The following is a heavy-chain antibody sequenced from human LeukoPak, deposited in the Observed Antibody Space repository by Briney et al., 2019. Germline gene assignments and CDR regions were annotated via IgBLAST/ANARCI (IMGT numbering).Heavy chain of an antibody. Sequence: SETLSLTCTVSGGSISSSSYYWGWIRQPPGKGLEWIGSIFYSGSTYYNPSLQSRVTISVDTFNNEFSLKLSSVTAADTAVYYCASHLSMVRGIGIFDYWGQGTLVTVSS. D-gene: IGHD3-10*01. V-gene: IGHV4-39*01. CDR2: IFYSGST. CDR3: ASHLSMVRGIGIFDY. J-gene: IGHJ4*02. CDR1: GGSISSSSYY.